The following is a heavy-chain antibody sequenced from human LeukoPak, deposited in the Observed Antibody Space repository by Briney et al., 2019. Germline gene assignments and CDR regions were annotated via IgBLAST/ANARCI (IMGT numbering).Heavy chain of an antibody. CDR3: AAGIPYNWNDGIFDY. D-gene: IGHD1-20*01. J-gene: IGHJ4*02. CDR1: GGSISSSSYY. V-gene: IGHV4-39*07. Sequence: SETLSLTCTVSGGSISSSSYYWGWIRQPPGKGLEWIGSIYYSGSTYYNPSLKSRVTISVDTSKNQFSLKLSSVTAADTAVYYCAAGIPYNWNDGIFDYWGQGTLVTVSS. CDR2: IYYSGST.